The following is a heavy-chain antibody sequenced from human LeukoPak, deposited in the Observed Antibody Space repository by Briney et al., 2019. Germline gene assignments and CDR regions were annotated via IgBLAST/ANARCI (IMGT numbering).Heavy chain of an antibody. J-gene: IGHJ4*02. D-gene: IGHD2-2*03. Sequence: GGSLRLSCAASGFTFSSYAMSWVRQAPGTGLEWVSAISGSGGSTYYADSVKGRFTISRDNSKNTLYLQMNSLRAEDTAVYYCAKGSGYCSSTSCYGDFDYWGQGILVTVSS. V-gene: IGHV3-23*01. CDR3: AKGSGYCSSTSCYGDFDY. CDR2: ISGSGGST. CDR1: GFTFSSYA.